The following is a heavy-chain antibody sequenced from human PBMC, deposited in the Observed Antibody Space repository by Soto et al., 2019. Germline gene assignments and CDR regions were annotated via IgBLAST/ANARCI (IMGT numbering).Heavy chain of an antibody. CDR2: IYHSGSS. Sequence: QVHLQESDPGLVKPSETLSLTCAIGASSISIYYWGWIRQPPGKGLEWIGSIYHSGSSYYNPSLKSRVSLSLDTSKGQLSLNLTSVTAADTAVYYCAREDDGAGMDVWGQGTTVIVSS. CDR3: AREDDGAGMDV. V-gene: IGHV4-38-2*02. CDR1: ASSISIYY. D-gene: IGHD1-1*01. J-gene: IGHJ6*02.